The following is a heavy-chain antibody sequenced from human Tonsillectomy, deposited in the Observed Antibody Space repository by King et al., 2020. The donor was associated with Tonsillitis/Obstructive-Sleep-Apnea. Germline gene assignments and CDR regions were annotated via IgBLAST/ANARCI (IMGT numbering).Heavy chain of an antibody. D-gene: IGHD4-17*01. CDR1: GFTFSNYS. CDR2: ISRSSSYL. J-gene: IGHJ4*02. V-gene: IGHV3-21*01. CDR3: ARDYGDSMFDY. Sequence: VQLVESGGGLVKPGGSLRLSCAASGFTFSNYSMNWVRQAPGKGLEWVSSISRSSSYLYYADSLKGRVTISRDNAKNSLNLQMNSLRDEDTAVYYCARDYGDSMFDYWGQGTLVTVSS.